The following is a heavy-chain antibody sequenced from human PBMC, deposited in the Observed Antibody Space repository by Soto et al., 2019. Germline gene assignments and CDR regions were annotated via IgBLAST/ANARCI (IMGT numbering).Heavy chain of an antibody. CDR1: GYTFTSYG. CDR2: ISAYNGNT. J-gene: IGHJ4*02. Sequence: ASVKVSCKASGYTFTSYGISWVRQAPGQGLEWMGWISAYNGNTNYAQKLQGRVTMTTDTSTSTAYMELRSLRSDDTAVYYCARVPQRGSSSWYEFDYWGQGTLVTV. V-gene: IGHV1-18*04. CDR3: ARVPQRGSSSWYEFDY. D-gene: IGHD6-13*01.